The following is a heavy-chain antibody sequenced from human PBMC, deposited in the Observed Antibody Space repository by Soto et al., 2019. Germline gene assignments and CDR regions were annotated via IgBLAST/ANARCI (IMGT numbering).Heavy chain of an antibody. J-gene: IGHJ4*02. CDR2: ISGSSDIT. Sequence: GGSLRLSCAASGFTFRSYAMSWVRQAPGKGLEWVSIISGSSDITYYADSAKGRFTVVRDNSKNTVYLQMSSLRAEDTAVYYCAKDLLGSQDAQFDYWGPGTVVPVSS. V-gene: IGHV3-23*01. CDR1: GFTFRSYA. CDR3: AKDLLGSQDAQFDY. D-gene: IGHD6-19*01.